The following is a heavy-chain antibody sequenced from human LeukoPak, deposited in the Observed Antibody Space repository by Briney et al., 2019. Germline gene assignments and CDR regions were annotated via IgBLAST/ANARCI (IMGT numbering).Heavy chain of an antibody. CDR2: INSDGSST. CDR3: AKTYYYGSGSHPFDP. D-gene: IGHD3-10*01. CDR1: GFTFSSYW. V-gene: IGHV3-74*01. J-gene: IGHJ5*02. Sequence: GGSLRLSCAASGFTFSSYWMRWVRHAPGKGLVWVSRINSDGSSTSYADSVKGRFTISRDNAKNTLYLQMNSLRAEDTAVYYCAKTYYYGSGSHPFDPWGQGTLVTVSS.